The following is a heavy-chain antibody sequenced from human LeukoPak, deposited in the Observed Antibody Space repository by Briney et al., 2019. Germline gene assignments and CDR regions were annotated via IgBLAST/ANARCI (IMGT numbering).Heavy chain of an antibody. CDR3: ARVLRGRELDAFDF. Sequence: ASVKVSCKASGYRFTDYYIHWVRQAPGQGLEWMGWIKPNSGATSYVQMFQGRVTMTRDTSISTVYMDLIRLKSDDTAVYYCARVLRGRELDAFDFWGQGTILT. CDR1: GYRFTDYY. V-gene: IGHV1-2*02. J-gene: IGHJ3*01. CDR2: IKPNSGAT. D-gene: IGHD1-7*01.